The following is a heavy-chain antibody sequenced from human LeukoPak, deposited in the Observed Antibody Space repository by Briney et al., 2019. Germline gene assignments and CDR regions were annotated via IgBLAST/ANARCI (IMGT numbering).Heavy chain of an antibody. V-gene: IGHV1-8*03. CDR1: GYTFTNYD. J-gene: IGHJ5*02. CDR3: ARVVVVVPGTQIWFDP. Sequence: ASVKVSCKASGYTFTNYDINWVRQAPGQGLEWMGWINPNSGNTGFAQKFQGRVTITRDTSISTAYMELSSLRSDDTAVYYCARVVVVVPGTQIWFDPWGQGTLVTVSS. CDR2: INPNSGNT. D-gene: IGHD2-2*01.